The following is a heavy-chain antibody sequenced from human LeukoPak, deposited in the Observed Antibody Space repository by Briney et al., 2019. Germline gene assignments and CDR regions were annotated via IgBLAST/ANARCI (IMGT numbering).Heavy chain of an antibody. CDR3: ARSLVVAATSVGYYYYGMDV. CDR1: GFTFSSYW. CDR2: IKQDGSEK. J-gene: IGHJ6*02. D-gene: IGHD2-15*01. V-gene: IGHV3-7*01. Sequence: GGSLRLSCAASGFTFSSYWMSWVRQAPGKGLVWVANIKQDGSEKYYVDSVKGRFTISRDNAKNSLYLQMNSLRAEDTAVYYCARSLVVAATSVGYYYYGMDVWGQGTTVTVSS.